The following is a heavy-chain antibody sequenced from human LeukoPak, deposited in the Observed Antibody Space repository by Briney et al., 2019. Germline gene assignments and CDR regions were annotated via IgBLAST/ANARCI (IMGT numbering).Heavy chain of an antibody. D-gene: IGHD1-1*01. J-gene: IGHJ6*03. CDR1: GFTFNTYG. Sequence: GGSLRLSCAASGFTFNTYGMSWVRQAPGKGLEWASGISGSGGATYYADSVKGRFTISRDNAKNSLYLQMNSLRAEDTAVYYCARGQLSYYYMDVWGKGTTVTVSS. CDR2: ISGSGGAT. CDR3: ARGQLSYYYMDV. V-gene: IGHV3-23*01.